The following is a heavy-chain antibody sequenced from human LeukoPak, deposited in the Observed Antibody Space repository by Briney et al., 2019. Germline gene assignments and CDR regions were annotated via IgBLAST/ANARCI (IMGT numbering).Heavy chain of an antibody. CDR3: ARDLSLGDYNGMDV. J-gene: IGHJ6*02. V-gene: IGHV3-48*01. CDR2: ISSSSSTI. Sequence: PGGSLRLSCAASGFTFRSYSMNWVRQAPGKGLEWVSYISSSSSTIYYADSVKGRFTISRDNAKNSLYLQMNSLRAEDTAVYYCARDLSLGDYNGMDVWGQGTTVTVSS. D-gene: IGHD3-16*01. CDR1: GFTFRSYS.